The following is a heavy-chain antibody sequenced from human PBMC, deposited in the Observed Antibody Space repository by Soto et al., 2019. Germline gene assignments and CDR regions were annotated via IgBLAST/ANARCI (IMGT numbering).Heavy chain of an antibody. Sequence: EVPLLESGGGLVQPGGSLRLSCAASGFTFSIYAMNWVRQAPGKGLEWVSAISGSGGSTYYADSVEGRFTISRDNSKNTLYLQMNSLRAEDTAVYYCAKGQVSQEPTDFDYWGQGPLVTVSS. CDR1: GFTFSIYA. D-gene: IGHD1-1*01. V-gene: IGHV3-23*01. CDR2: ISGSGGST. J-gene: IGHJ4*02. CDR3: AKGQVSQEPTDFDY.